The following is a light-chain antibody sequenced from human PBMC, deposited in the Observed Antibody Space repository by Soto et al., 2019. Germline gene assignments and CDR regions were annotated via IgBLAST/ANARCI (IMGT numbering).Light chain of an antibody. Sequence: QSALTQPTSVSGSPGQSVTISCIGTSSDIGTYDRVSWYQAPPGTAPKLIIYEVHNRPSGVPDRFSGSKSGNTASLTISGLQAEDEADYYCSSYAISTTLLFGGGTKLTVL. CDR1: SSDIGTYDR. CDR3: SSYAISTTLL. V-gene: IGLV2-18*02. J-gene: IGLJ2*01. CDR2: EVH.